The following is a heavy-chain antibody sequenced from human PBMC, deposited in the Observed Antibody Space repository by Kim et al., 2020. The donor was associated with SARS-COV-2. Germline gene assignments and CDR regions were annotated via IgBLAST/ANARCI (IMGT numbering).Heavy chain of an antibody. V-gene: IGHV3-11*04. CDR3: ASHRYYDSSGYYYY. Sequence: GGSLRLSCAASGFTFSDYYMSWIRQAPGKGLEWVSYISSSGSTIYYADSVKGRFTISRDNAKNSLYLQMNSLRAEDTAVYYCASHRYYDSSGYYYYWGQGTLVTVSS. CDR1: GFTFSDYY. D-gene: IGHD3-22*01. CDR2: ISSSGSTI. J-gene: IGHJ4*02.